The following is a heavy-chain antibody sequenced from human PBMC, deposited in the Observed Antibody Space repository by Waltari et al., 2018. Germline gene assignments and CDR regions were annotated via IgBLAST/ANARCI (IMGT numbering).Heavy chain of an antibody. CDR2: VSGSGGST. CDR3: ARYCSSSSCYIRYGMDV. D-gene: IGHD2-2*02. Sequence: EVQLLESGGGLVQPGGSLRLSCAASGFTFRRSAMSWVRQAPGKGLEGVSVVSGSGGSTYYADSMKGRFTISRDNSKNTLYLLVNSLRAEDTAVYYCARYCSSSSCYIRYGMDVWGQGTTVTVSS. V-gene: IGHV3-23*01. J-gene: IGHJ6*02. CDR1: GFTFRRSA.